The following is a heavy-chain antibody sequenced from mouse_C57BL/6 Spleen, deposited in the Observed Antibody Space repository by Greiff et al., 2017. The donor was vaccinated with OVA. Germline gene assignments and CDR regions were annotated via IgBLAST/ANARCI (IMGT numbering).Heavy chain of an antibody. J-gene: IGHJ4*01. D-gene: IGHD3-2*02. CDR2: IDPSDSYT. Sequence: QVQLQQPGAELVKPGASVKLSCKASGYTFTSYWMQWVKQRPGQGLEWIGEIDPSDSYTNYNQKFKGKATLTVDTSSSTAYMQLSSLTSEDSAVYYCARGGSGYDAMDYWGQGTSVTVSS. CDR3: ARGGSGYDAMDY. V-gene: IGHV1-50*01. CDR1: GYTFTSYW.